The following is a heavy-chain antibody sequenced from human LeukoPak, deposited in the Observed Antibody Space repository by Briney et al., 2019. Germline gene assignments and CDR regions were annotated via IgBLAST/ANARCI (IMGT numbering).Heavy chain of an antibody. J-gene: IGHJ4*02. D-gene: IGHD4-23*01. CDR3: ARDHDYGGNPLFDY. CDR2: ICTSGST. CDR1: GGSISSIIYC. Sequence: PSETLSLTCTVSGGSISSIIYCWNWIRQPAGKGLDWIGRICTSGSTSYKPSLETRVTISVDTSKNQFSLKLTSVTAADTAVYYCARDHDYGGNPLFDYWGQGTLATVSS. V-gene: IGHV4-61*02.